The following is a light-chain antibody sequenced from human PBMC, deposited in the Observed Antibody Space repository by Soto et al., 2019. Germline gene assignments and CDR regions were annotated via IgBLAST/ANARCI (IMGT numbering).Light chain of an antibody. CDR1: QSVLYSSNNKNY. CDR3: QQYSSTPLT. V-gene: IGKV4-1*01. CDR2: WAS. J-gene: IGKJ4*01. Sequence: DIVMTQSPDSLAVSLGERATINCKSSQSVLYSSNNKNYLAWYQQKPGQPPQLLIYWASNGESGVPDRFSGSGSGTDFTLSISSLQAEAVAVYYCQQYSSTPLTFGGGTKVEIK.